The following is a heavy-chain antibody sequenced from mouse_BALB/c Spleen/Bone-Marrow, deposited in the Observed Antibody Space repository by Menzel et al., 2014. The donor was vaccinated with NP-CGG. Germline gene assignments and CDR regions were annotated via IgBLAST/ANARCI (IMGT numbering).Heavy chain of an antibody. Sequence: VQLQQSGAELVKPGASVKLSCKASGYSFTNYYMYWVKRRPGQGLEWIGEINPSNGGTNFNEKFKNKATLTVDKSSSTAYMQLSSLTSGDSAVYYCTRSNYGYWYFDVWGAGTRSPSPQ. J-gene: IGHJ1*01. CDR2: INPSNGGT. CDR3: TRSNYGYWYFDV. V-gene: IGHV1S81*02. CDR1: GYSFTNYY. D-gene: IGHD1-1*01.